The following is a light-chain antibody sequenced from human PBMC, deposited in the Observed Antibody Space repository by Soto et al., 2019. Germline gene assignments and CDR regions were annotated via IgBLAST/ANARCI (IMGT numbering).Light chain of an antibody. V-gene: IGKV1-5*03. CDR2: KAS. CDR1: QSISSW. Sequence: DIQMTQSPSTLSASVGDRVTITCRASQSISSWLAWYQQKPGKAPKLLIYKASSLESGVPSRFSGSRSGTEFTITISSLEPDDFATYHCQQYNSYPTWTFGQGTKVEIK. J-gene: IGKJ1*01. CDR3: QQYNSYPTWT.